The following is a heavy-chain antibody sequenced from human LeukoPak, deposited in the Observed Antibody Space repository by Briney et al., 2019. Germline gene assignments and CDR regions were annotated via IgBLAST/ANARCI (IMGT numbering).Heavy chain of an antibody. D-gene: IGHD3-10*01. J-gene: IGHJ4*02. CDR3: AKDFFGYGSGTSPAPFDN. Sequence: GGSLRLSCAASGFTFSSYSMNWVRQAPGKGLEWVAVISYDGSNKYYADSVKGRFTISRDNSKNTLYLQMNSLRAEDTAVYFCAKDFFGYGSGTSPAPFDNWGQGTLVTVSS. V-gene: IGHV3-30*18. CDR1: GFTFSSYS. CDR2: ISYDGSNK.